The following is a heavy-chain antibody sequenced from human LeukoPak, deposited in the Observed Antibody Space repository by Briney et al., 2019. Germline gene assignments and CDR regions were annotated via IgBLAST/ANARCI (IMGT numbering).Heavy chain of an antibody. CDR3: ASDRIWFGESTNEY. D-gene: IGHD3-10*01. CDR1: GGSFSDYN. V-gene: IGHV4-34*01. J-gene: IGHJ4*02. Sequence: SETLSLTCAVYGGSFSDYNWAWIRQPPGKGLEWIGEINHSRSTNYNPSLKSRVTISVDTSKNQFSLNLNSVTAADTAFYYCASDRIWFGESTNEYWGQGTLVTVSS. CDR2: INHSRST.